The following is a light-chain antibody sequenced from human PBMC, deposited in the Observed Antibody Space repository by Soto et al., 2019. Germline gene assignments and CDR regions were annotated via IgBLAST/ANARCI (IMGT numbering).Light chain of an antibody. Sequence: EIVSTQSPGTLSLSPGQRATLSCRASQSVSSNLAWYQQKPGQAPRLLIYGASTRASGVSERFSGSGSGTEYTLTISRLQSEDFAVYYCQQYDTWPSITFGQGTRLEIK. CDR3: QQYDTWPSIT. CDR2: GAS. J-gene: IGKJ5*01. V-gene: IGKV3-15*01. CDR1: QSVSSN.